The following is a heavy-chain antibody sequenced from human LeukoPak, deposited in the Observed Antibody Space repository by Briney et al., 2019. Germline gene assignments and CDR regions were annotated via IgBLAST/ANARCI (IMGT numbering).Heavy chain of an antibody. V-gene: IGHV1-8*01. D-gene: IGHD2-15*01. J-gene: IGHJ4*02. CDR3: ARRDCSGGTCRTRVFDY. CDR2: MNPNSGNT. CDR1: GYTFTSYD. Sequence: ASVKVSCKASGYTFTSYDINWVRQAAGQGLESMGWMNPNSGNTGYAQKFQGRVTITRNTSIDTAYMEVSSLRSEDTAVYYCARRDCSGGTCRTRVFDYWGQGTLVTVSS.